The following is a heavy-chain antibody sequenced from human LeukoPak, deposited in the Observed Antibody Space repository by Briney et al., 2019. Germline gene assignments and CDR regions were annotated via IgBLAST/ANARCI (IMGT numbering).Heavy chain of an antibody. D-gene: IGHD6-13*01. J-gene: IGHJ4*02. V-gene: IGHV3-23*01. CDR3: AKRIEAAGPYFDS. CDR1: GFTFSNYA. Sequence: GGSLRLSCAASGFTFSNYAMSWVRQAPGMGLEWVSAVSASGGSTYYADSMKGRFTISRDNSKSTLYLQMNTLRAEDTALYYCAKRIEAAGPYFDSWGQGTLVTVSS. CDR2: VSASGGST.